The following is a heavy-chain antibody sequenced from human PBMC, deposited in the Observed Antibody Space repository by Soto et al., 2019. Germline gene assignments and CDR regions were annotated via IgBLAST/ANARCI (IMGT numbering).Heavy chain of an antibody. D-gene: IGHD1-20*01. CDR3: ARGFNWLDY. V-gene: IGHV3-53*01. CDR1: GFTVSSNY. Sequence: EVQLVESGGDLIQPGGSLRLSCAAAGFTVSSNYMTWVRQAPGKGLEWVSVIYSGGSTYYADSVKGRFTISRDNSKNTLYLQMNRLRADDAAVYYCARGFNWLDYWGQGTLVTVSS. CDR2: IYSGGST. J-gene: IGHJ4*02.